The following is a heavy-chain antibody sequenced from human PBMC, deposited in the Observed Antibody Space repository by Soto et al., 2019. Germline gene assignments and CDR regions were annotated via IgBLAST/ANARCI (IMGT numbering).Heavy chain of an antibody. CDR1: GYRFETYA. D-gene: IGHD3-3*01. CDR2: TSAYNIDT. CDR3: ARGHGVIIGAMDV. V-gene: IGHV1-18*01. Sequence: QVPLVQSGAEVKKPGASVKVSCKSSGYRFETYAMSWVRQAPGQGLEWMGWTSAYNIDTFYAEKFQDRVSMTTDTSTGTAYMELRGLSSDDTAVYYCARGHGVIIGAMDVWGQGTAVTVSS. J-gene: IGHJ6*02.